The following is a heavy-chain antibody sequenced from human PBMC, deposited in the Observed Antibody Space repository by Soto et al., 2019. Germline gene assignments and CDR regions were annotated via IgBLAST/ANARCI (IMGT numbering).Heavy chain of an antibody. V-gene: IGHV3-33*01. Sequence: QVQLVESGGGVVQPGRSLRLSCAASGFTFSNYGMHWVRQAPGKGLEWVSVIWYDGSDKYYADSVKGRFTISRDNSKNTLYLQMNGLRTEDTAVYYCATDQGIYWGQGTVVTVSS. D-gene: IGHD6-13*01. CDR1: GFTFSNYG. J-gene: IGHJ4*02. CDR3: ATDQGIY. CDR2: IWYDGSDK.